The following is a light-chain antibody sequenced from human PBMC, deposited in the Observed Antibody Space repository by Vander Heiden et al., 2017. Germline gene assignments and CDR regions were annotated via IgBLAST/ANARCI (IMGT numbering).Light chain of an antibody. Sequence: DIQMTQSPSSLSASVGDRVTITCRTSQSITTYLNWYRQKPGKAPEVLIYAASRLYTGVPSRFSGSGSGTDFTLTISRLQPEDFATYYCQQSDFTPRTFGQGTKVDI. CDR1: QSITTY. CDR2: AAS. V-gene: IGKV1-39*01. J-gene: IGKJ1*01. CDR3: QQSDFTPRT.